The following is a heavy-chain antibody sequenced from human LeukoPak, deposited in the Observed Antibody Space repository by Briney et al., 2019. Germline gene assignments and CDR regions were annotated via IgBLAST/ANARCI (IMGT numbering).Heavy chain of an antibody. CDR2: INPNSGGT. CDR1: GGTFISYA. CDR3: ARDDTYDSLGY. J-gene: IGHJ4*02. Sequence: ASVKVSCKASGGTFISYAISWVRQAPGQGLEWMGRINPNSGGTNYAQKFQGRVTMTRDTSINTAYMELSRLRSDDTAVYYCARDDTYDSLGYWGQGTLVTVSS. V-gene: IGHV1-2*06. D-gene: IGHD3-16*01.